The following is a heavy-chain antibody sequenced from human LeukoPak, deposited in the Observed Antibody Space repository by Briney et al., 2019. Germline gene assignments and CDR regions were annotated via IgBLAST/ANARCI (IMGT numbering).Heavy chain of an antibody. Sequence: SETLSLTCTVSGGSISSYYWSWIRQPPGKGLEWIGYIYYSGSTNYNPSLKSRVTTSVDTSKNQFSLKLSSVTAADTAVYYCARYTGNYYYYYGMDVWGQGTTVTVSS. CDR2: IYYSGST. CDR1: GGSISSYY. D-gene: IGHD1-26*01. V-gene: IGHV4-59*01. CDR3: ARYTGNYYYYYGMDV. J-gene: IGHJ6*02.